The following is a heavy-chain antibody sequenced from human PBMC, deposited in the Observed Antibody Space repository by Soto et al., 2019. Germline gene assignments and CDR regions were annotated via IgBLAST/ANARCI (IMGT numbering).Heavy chain of an antibody. V-gene: IGHV3-23*01. Sequence: GGSLRLSCAASGFTFSSYAMSWVRQAPGKGLEWVSAISGSGGSTYYADSVKGRFTISRDNSKNTLYLQMNSLRAEDTAVYYCAKVNRLSIEGGSSQLFDYWGQGTLVTVSS. J-gene: IGHJ4*02. CDR3: AKVNRLSIEGGSSQLFDY. CDR1: GFTFSSYA. D-gene: IGHD1-26*01. CDR2: ISGSGGST.